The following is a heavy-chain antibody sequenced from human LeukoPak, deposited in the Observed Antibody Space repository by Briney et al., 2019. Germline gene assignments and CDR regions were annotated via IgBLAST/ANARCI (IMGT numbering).Heavy chain of an antibody. CDR3: ARREATPDRGAFDI. CDR2: IYYSGST. J-gene: IGHJ3*02. D-gene: IGHD1-14*01. V-gene: IGHV4-59*01. CDR1: GGSISSYY. Sequence: SETLSLTCTVSGGSISSYYWSWIRQPPGKGLEWIGYIYYSGSTNYNPSLKSRVTISVDTSKNQFSLKLSSVTAADTAVYYCARREATPDRGAFDIWGQGTMVTVSS.